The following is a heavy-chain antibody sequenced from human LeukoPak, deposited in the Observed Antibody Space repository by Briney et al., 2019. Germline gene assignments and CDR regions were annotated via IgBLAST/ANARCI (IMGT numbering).Heavy chain of an antibody. CDR1: GFTVTSNY. CDR2: ISSGGNT. D-gene: IGHD1-26*01. Sequence: GGSLRLSCAASGFTVTSNYMTWVRQAPGKGLEWVSVISSGGNTYYADSVKGRFTISRDNSKNTVYLQMNGLRAEDTAVYYCAKTSGPSLTYGDSWGQGTLVTVSS. V-gene: IGHV3-53*01. CDR3: AKTSGPSLTYGDS. J-gene: IGHJ4*02.